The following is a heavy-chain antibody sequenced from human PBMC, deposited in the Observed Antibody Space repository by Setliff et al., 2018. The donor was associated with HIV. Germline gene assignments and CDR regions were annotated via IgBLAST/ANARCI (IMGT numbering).Heavy chain of an antibody. V-gene: IGHV1-18*01. J-gene: IGHJ4*02. CDR3: ARQDGTTVLSKDFDY. CDR1: GYTFTSYG. D-gene: IGHD4-17*01. CDR2: ISGYSGNT. Sequence: ASVKVSCKASGYTFTSYGDSWVRQAPGHGLEWMGWISGYSGNTNYAQKLQGRVTMTTDTSTSTAYMELSSLRSDDTAVYYCARQDGTTVLSKDFDYWGQGTLVTVSS.